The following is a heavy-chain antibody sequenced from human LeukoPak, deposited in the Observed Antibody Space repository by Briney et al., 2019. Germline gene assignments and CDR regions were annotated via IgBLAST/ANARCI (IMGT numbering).Heavy chain of an antibody. CDR1: GESLSKYY. CDR2: INHRGST. Sequence: SETLSLTCAVYGESLSKYYWTWIRQSPGKGLEWIGEINHRGSTNQNPSLKSRVILSVDTSKHQFPLKLTSVTAADAAVYYCASSVGSTDYWGQGTLVTVSS. J-gene: IGHJ4*02. CDR3: ASSVGSTDY. D-gene: IGHD1-26*01. V-gene: IGHV4-34*01.